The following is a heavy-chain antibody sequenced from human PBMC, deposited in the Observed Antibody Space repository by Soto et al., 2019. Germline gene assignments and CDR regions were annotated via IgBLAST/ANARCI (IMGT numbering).Heavy chain of an antibody. CDR2: IYYSGST. J-gene: IGHJ4*02. CDR1: GGSISSYY. CDR3: ARRGYYDFWSGYYTLSYFDY. V-gene: IGHV4-59*08. D-gene: IGHD3-3*01. Sequence: SETLSLTCTVSGGSISSYYWSWIRQPPGKGLEWIGYIYYSGSTYYNPSLKSRVTISVDTSKNQFSLKLSSVTAADTAVYYCARRGYYDFWSGYYTLSYFDYWGPGPLVTVST.